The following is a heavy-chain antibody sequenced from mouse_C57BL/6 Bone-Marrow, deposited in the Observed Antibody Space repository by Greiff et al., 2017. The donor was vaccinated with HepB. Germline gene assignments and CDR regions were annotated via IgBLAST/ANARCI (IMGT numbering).Heavy chain of an antibody. V-gene: IGHV5-16*01. CDR3: ARDRNLDY. CDR2: INYDGSST. CDR1: GFTFSDYY. J-gene: IGHJ4*01. Sequence: EVQVVESEGGLVQPGSSMKLSCTASGFTFSDYYMAWVRQVPEKGLEWVANINYDGSSTYYLDSLKSRFIISRDNAKNILYLQISSLKSEDTATYYCARDRNLDYWGQGTSVTVSS.